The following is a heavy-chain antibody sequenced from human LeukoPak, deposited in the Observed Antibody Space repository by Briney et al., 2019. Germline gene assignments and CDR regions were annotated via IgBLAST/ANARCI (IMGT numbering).Heavy chain of an antibody. CDR3: ARGGWYYYDSSGYYYVQDWYFDL. J-gene: IGHJ2*01. V-gene: IGHV4-59*01. CDR2: IYYSGST. D-gene: IGHD3-22*01. Sequence: SETLSLTCTVSGGSISSYYWSWIRQPPGKGLEWIGYIYYSGSTNYNPSLTSRVTISVDTSKNQFSLKLSSVTAADTAVYYCARGGWYYYDSSGYYYVQDWYFDLWGRGTLVTVSS. CDR1: GGSISSYY.